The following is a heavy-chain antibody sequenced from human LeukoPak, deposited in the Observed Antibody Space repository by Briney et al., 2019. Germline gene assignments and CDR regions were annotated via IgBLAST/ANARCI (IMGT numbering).Heavy chain of an antibody. D-gene: IGHD2-2*01. Sequence: GGSLKIPCKGSGYSFTSYWIGWVRQMPGKGLEWMGIIYPGVSDTRYSPSFQGQVTISADKSISTAYLQWSSLKASDTAMYYCARQSDIVVVPAAMGMVDYYYGMDVWGQGTTVTVSS. V-gene: IGHV5-51*01. J-gene: IGHJ6*02. CDR3: ARQSDIVVVPAAMGMVDYYYGMDV. CDR2: IYPGVSDT. CDR1: GYSFTSYW.